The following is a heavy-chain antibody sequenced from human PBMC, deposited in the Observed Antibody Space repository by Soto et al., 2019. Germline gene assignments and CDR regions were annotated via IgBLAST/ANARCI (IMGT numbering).Heavy chain of an antibody. D-gene: IGHD1-26*01. J-gene: IGHJ4*02. CDR1: GFTFSNYW. Sequence: EVQLVECGGGLVQPGGSLRLSCAASGFTFSNYWMYWVRQAPGKGLVWVSRIDTDGSNTNYADSVKGRFTISRDNAKNTLYLQMNSLRAEDTALYYCARGGSYGDYWGQGTLVTVSS. V-gene: IGHV3-74*01. CDR2: IDTDGSNT. CDR3: ARGGSYGDY.